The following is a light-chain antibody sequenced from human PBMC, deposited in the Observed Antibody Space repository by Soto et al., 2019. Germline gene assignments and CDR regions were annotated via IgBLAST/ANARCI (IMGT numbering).Light chain of an antibody. CDR2: DVT. V-gene: IGLV2-14*01. CDR3: SSYRSSSTLGV. J-gene: IGLJ2*01. CDR1: SSDVGSYNY. Sequence: QSVLTQPASVSGSPGQSITISCTGTSSDVGSYNYVSWYQQHPGKAPKLMIYDVTNRPSGVSNRFSGSKSGNTASLTISGLQAEDEADYFCSSYRSSSTLGVFGGGTKLTVL.